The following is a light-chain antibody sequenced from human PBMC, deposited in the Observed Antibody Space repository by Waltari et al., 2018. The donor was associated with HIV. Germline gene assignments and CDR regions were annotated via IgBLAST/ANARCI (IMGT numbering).Light chain of an antibody. CDR3: SSYTSSSTLV. J-gene: IGLJ2*01. CDR2: EVS. Sequence: QSALTQPAPVSGSPGQSTTISCPGTSSDAGGYNYVAWYQQHPGKAPKLRIYEVSNRPSGVSNRFSGSKSGNTASLTISGLQAEDEADYYCSSYTSSSTLVFGGGTKLTVL. CDR1: SSDAGGYNY. V-gene: IGLV2-14*01.